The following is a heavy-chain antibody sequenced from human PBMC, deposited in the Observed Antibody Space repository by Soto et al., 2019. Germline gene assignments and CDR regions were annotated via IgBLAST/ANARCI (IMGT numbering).Heavy chain of an antibody. Sequence: DVQLLESGGELVQPGGSLRLACAASGFTFSSYAMSWVRQAPGKGLEWVSGLSGSGGSTNYADSVKGRFTISRDNSKNTLYLQMSSLRDDDTAIYYSAKDLRDWGFFDSWGQGTLVTVSS. D-gene: IGHD7-27*01. V-gene: IGHV3-23*01. CDR2: LSGSGGST. J-gene: IGHJ4*02. CDR1: GFTFSSYA. CDR3: AKDLRDWGFFDS.